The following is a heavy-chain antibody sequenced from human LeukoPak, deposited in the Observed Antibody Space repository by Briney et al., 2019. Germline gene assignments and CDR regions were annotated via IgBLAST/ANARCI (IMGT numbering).Heavy chain of an antibody. D-gene: IGHD1-26*01. V-gene: IGHV4-4*07. CDR2: IYTSGST. CDR3: ARDWELLPEGYYYYMDV. CDR1: GGSISSYY. J-gene: IGHJ6*03. Sequence: SETLSLTCAVSGGSISSYYWSWIRQPAGKGLEWIGRIYTSGSTNYNPSLKSRVTMSVDTSKNQFSLKLSSVTAADTAVYYCARDWELLPEGYYYYMDVWGKGTTVTGSS.